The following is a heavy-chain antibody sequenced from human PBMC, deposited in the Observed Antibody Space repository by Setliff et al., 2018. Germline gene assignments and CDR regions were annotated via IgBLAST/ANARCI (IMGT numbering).Heavy chain of an antibody. CDR1: GYSFIRYY. Sequence: ASVKVSCKTSGYSFIRYYMYWVRQAPGQGLEWMGWISGYNGKTYYAPKFQDRITMTTDTSTSTAYLEFKSLRSDDTAIYYCSRLVRFCTKISCQRLLGDDYWGQGALVTVSS. CDR2: ISGYNGKT. D-gene: IGHD2-2*01. J-gene: IGHJ4*02. CDR3: SRLVRFCTKISCQRLLGDDY. V-gene: IGHV1-18*04.